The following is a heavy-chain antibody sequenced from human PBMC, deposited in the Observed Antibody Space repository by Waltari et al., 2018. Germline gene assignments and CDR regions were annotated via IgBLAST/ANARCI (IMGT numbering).Heavy chain of an antibody. Sequence: QVQLVQSGAEVKKPGASVKVSCRASGYSFSDFGISWVRQAPGQGLEWMGGISANNGHTNQARKFQGRLIMTKDTSTATVYMELSYLTSDDTAVYFCARERHRLMEVGYLMALDPWGQGTLVTVSS. CDR3: ARERHRLMEVGYLMALDP. V-gene: IGHV1-18*01. D-gene: IGHD3-3*01. CDR2: ISANNGHT. J-gene: IGHJ5*02. CDR1: GYSFSDFG.